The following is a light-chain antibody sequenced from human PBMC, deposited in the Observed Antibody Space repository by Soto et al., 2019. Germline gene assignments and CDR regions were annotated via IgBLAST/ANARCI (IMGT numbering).Light chain of an antibody. CDR1: QGISRY. CDR2: AAS. CDR3: QQYYSYPPT. V-gene: IGKV1-8*01. Sequence: AIRMTQSPSSFSASTGDRVTITCRASQGISRYLAWYQQKPGKASKLLIYAASTLQSGVPSRFSGSGSGTDFTLTISCLQSEDFATYYCQQYYSYPPTFGGGTKVEIK. J-gene: IGKJ4*01.